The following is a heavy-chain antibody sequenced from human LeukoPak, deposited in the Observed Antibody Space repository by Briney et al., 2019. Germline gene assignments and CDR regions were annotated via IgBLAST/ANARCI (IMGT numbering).Heavy chain of an antibody. CDR3: TRRRGGGEFDY. V-gene: IGHV3-73*01. D-gene: IGHD3-10*01. CDR2: IRINDKSDAT. CDR1: GFIFSGSA. Sequence: GGSLRLSCAASGFIFSGSAMHWVRQAPGKGLEWVGRIRINDKSDATAYGPSVRGRFTISRDDTKNTTYLQMNSLKTEDTAVYYCTRRRGGGEFDYWGQGTLVTVS. J-gene: IGHJ4*02.